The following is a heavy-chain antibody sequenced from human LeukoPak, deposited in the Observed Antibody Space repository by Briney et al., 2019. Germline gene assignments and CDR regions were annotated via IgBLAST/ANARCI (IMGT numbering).Heavy chain of an antibody. Sequence: SETLSLTCTVSGASISSSYWNWIRQPPGKGLEWIGNIYYSGSTHYNPPLQSRVTMSLDTSKNQFSLKLSSVTAADTAVYYCARGRAMGAVDYWGQGTLVTVSS. J-gene: IGHJ4*02. CDR1: GASISSSY. V-gene: IGHV4-59*12. CDR3: ARGRAMGAVDY. D-gene: IGHD5-18*01. CDR2: IYYSGST.